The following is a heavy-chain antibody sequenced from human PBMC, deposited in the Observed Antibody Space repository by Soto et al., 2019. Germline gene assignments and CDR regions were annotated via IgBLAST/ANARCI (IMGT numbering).Heavy chain of an antibody. V-gene: IGHV1-69*12. Sequence: QVRLVQSGAEVKKPGSSVKVSCKASGGTFSNYAISWVRQAPGQGLEWMGGIIPIFGTANYAQKFQGRVTITAXXSXSXXYMELSSLRSEDTAIYYCAVGSVDIVPTGMKPFDPWGQGTLVTVSS. CDR1: GGTFSNYA. D-gene: IGHD5-12*01. CDR2: IIPIFGTA. CDR3: AVGSVDIVPTGMKPFDP. J-gene: IGHJ5*02.